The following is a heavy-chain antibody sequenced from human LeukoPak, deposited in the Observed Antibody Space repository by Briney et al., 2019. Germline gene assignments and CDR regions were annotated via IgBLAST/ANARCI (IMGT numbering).Heavy chain of an antibody. CDR3: AREDDSWGPNNLDL. CDR2: IDTSSSTT. J-gene: IGHJ3*01. D-gene: IGHD7-27*01. Sequence: GGSLRLSCAASAFTFSDYSMNWVRQAPGKGLEWISYIDTSSSTTYYADSVMGRFTISRDNAKESLYLQMNSLRDEDTAVYYCAREDDSWGPNNLDLWGQGTMVTVSS. V-gene: IGHV3-48*02. CDR1: AFTFSDYS.